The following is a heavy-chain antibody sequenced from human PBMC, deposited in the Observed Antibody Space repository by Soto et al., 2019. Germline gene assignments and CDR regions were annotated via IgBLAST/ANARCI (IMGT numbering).Heavy chain of an antibody. Sequence: QVQLVESGGGVVQPGRSLRLSCAASGFTFSSYGMHWVRQAPGKGLEWVAVIWYDGSNKYYADSVKGRFTISRDNFKNTLYLQMNSLRAEDTAVYYCARDGVSGVLRYSPYYYGMDVWGQGTTVTVSS. CDR3: ARDGVSGVLRYSPYYYGMDV. D-gene: IGHD3-9*01. CDR1: GFTFSSYG. CDR2: IWYDGSNK. J-gene: IGHJ6*02. V-gene: IGHV3-33*01.